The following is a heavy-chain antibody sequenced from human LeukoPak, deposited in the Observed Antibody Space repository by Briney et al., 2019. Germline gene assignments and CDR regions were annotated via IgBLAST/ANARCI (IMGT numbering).Heavy chain of an antibody. CDR2: ISYDENNK. D-gene: IGHD2-8*01. CDR3: ARSQWSNY. Sequence: GRSLRLSCAASGFTFSNYAMYWVRQAPGKGLEWVAVISYDENNKYYTDSVKGRFTISRDNSKNTLYLQMNSLRAEDTAVYYCARSQWSNYWGQGTLVTVSS. J-gene: IGHJ4*02. V-gene: IGHV3-30-3*01. CDR1: GFTFSNYA.